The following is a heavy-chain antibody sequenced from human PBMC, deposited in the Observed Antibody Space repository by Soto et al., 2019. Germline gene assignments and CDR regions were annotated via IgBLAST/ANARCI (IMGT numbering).Heavy chain of an antibody. D-gene: IGHD1-7*01. CDR3: ASPWNFFAN. V-gene: IGHV6-1*01. J-gene: IGHJ4*02. CDR1: GDSVSNSIGA. Sequence: SQTLSLTCAISGDSVSNSIGAWNWIRQSPSRGLEWLGRTYYRSKWYNDYAGSVKSRININADTSKNQFSLHLNSVTPEDTAVYYCASPWNFFANWGQGIQVTVSS. CDR2: TYYRSKWYN.